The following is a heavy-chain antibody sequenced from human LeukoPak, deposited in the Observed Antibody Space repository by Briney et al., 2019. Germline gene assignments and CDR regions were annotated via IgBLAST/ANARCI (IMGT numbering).Heavy chain of an antibody. Sequence: ASVKVSCKASGYTFTSYGISWVRQAPGQGLEWMGWISAYNGNTNYAQKLQGRVTMTTDTSTSTAYMELRSLRSDDTAVYYCARANIVEVPAADYWYFDLWGRGTLVTVSS. J-gene: IGHJ2*01. CDR2: ISAYNGNT. V-gene: IGHV1-18*01. D-gene: IGHD2-2*01. CDR3: ARANIVEVPAADYWYFDL. CDR1: GYTFTSYG.